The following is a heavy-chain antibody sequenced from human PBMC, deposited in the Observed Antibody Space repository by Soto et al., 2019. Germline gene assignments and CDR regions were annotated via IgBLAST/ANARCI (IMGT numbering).Heavy chain of an antibody. CDR2: IIPVFGTA. CDR1: GGTFSSYA. CDR3: ARDGAAYCGGDCYSGFDY. Sequence: QVQLVQSGAEVKKPGASVKVSCKASGGTFSSYAISWVRQAPGQGLEWLGGIIPVFGTANFAQKFPGRVTMTADESPSKAYRELSSLRSEDPAVYYCARDGAAYCGGDCYSGFDYWGQGTLVTVSS. D-gene: IGHD2-21*02. V-gene: IGHV1-69*01. J-gene: IGHJ4*02.